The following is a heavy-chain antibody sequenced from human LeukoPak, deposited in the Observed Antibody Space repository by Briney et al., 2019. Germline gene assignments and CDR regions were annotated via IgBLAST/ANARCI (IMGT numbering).Heavy chain of an antibody. D-gene: IGHD3-22*01. J-gene: IGHJ4*02. Sequence: SETLSLTCTVSGGSISSSSYYWGWIRQPPGKGLEWIGSIYYSGSTYYNPSLKSRVTISVDTSKNQFSLKLSSVTAADTAVYYCARILRLVVANQPGTVFAHYFDYWGQGTLVTVSS. CDR2: IYYSGST. CDR3: ARILRLVVANQPGTVFAHYFDY. V-gene: IGHV4-39*07. CDR1: GGSISSSSYY.